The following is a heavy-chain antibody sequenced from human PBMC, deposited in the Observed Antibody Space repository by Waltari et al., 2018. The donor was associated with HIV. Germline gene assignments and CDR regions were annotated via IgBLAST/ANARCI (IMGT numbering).Heavy chain of an antibody. CDR2: FGTAGDT. CDR3: ARGLRYDSSGYNYDDAFDI. Sequence: EVHLVESGGGLVQPGGSLRRSCSASGCTFSNQDIHWVRQATGKGLEWVSAFGTAGDTYYAGSVKGRFTISRENAKNSLYLQMNSLRAEDTAVYYCARGLRYDSSGYNYDDAFDIWGQGTMVTVSS. V-gene: IGHV3-13*01. CDR1: GCTFSNQD. J-gene: IGHJ3*02. D-gene: IGHD3-22*01.